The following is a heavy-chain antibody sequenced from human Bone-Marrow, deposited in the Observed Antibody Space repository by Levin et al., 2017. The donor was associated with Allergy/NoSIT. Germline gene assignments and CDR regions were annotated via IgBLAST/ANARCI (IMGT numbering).Heavy chain of an antibody. CDR1: GFNFSNYA. D-gene: IGHD3-22*01. CDR2: IGTSSAT. CDR3: AKYYITDPSSGPGH. V-gene: IGHV3-23*01. J-gene: IGHJ4*02. Sequence: GGSLRLSCAASGFNFSNYAMAWVRQAPGRGLEWVSGIGTSSATAYADSARGRFTISRDNSKNTLSLQMNSLRAEDTAIYYCAKYYITDPSSGPGHWGQGTLVTVSS.